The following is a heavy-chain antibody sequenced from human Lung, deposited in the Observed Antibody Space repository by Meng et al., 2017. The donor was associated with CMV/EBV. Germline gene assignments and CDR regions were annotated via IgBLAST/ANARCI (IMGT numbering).Heavy chain of an antibody. J-gene: IGHJ5*02. V-gene: IGHV1-2*02. CDR1: GYTFTGYY. CDR3: AREVGYCSSTSCQVWFEP. D-gene: IGHD2-2*01. Sequence: ASXXVSXKASGYTFTGYYMHWVRQAPGQGLEWMGWINPNSGGTNYAQKFQGRVTMTRDTSISTAYMELSRLRSDDTAVYYCAREVGYCSSTSCQVWFEPWXQGTLVTVSS. CDR2: INPNSGGT.